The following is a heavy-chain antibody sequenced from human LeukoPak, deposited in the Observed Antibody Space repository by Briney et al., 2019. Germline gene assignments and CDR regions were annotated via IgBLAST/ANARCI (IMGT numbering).Heavy chain of an antibody. CDR3: AKHPPPSTVRGVIFLFDY. Sequence: GGSLRLSCAASGFTFSSYAMSWVRQAPGKGLEWVSAISGSGGSTYYADSVKGRFTISRDNSKNTLYLQMNSLRAEDTAVYYCAKHPPPSTVRGVIFLFDYWGQGTLVTVSS. CDR1: GFTFSSYA. V-gene: IGHV3-23*01. CDR2: ISGSGGST. J-gene: IGHJ4*02. D-gene: IGHD3-10*01.